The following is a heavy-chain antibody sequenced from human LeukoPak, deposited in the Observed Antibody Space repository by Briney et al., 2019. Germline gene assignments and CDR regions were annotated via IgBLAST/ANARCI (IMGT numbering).Heavy chain of an antibody. Sequence: GGSLRLSCAASGFTFSSYAMSWVRQAPGKGLEWVSGISGSGGSTDYADSVKGRFTISRDNSKDTLYLQMNSLRAEDTAVYYCAKDYRFGELLFDYWGQGTLVTVSS. J-gene: IGHJ4*02. D-gene: IGHD3-10*01. CDR2: ISGSGGST. V-gene: IGHV3-23*01. CDR3: AKDYRFGELLFDY. CDR1: GFTFSSYA.